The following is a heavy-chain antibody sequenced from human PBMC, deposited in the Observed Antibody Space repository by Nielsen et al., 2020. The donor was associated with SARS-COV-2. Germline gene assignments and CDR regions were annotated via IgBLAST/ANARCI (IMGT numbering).Heavy chain of an antibody. J-gene: IGHJ4*02. CDR1: GFTFTTSG. V-gene: IGHV3-33*01. CDR2: IWHDGSKK. CDR3: ARFRGTINSSDY. D-gene: IGHD1-26*01. Sequence: GESLTISCSASGFTFTTSGMHWVPQAPGKGLEWLAMIWHDGSKKYYADSVEGRLTLSSDNSNSTLYLQMNSLQPDDTAIYYCARFRGTINSSDYWGQGTLVIVSS.